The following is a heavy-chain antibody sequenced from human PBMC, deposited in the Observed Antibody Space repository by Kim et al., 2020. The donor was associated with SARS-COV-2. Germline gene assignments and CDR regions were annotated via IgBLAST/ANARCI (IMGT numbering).Heavy chain of an antibody. CDR2: DGINK. J-gene: IGHJ4*02. V-gene: IGHV3-33*06. CDR3: ANFES. Sequence: DGINKNYAESVMGRFTISRDNSKNMLFLQMNSLRAEDTAVYYCANFESWGQGTLVTVSS.